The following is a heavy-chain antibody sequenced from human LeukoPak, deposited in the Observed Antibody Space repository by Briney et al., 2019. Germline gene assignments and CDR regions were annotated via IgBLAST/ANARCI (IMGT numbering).Heavy chain of an antibody. CDR1: GYTFTNYY. CDR2: IDPSSGST. Sequence: ASVKVSCKASGYTFTNYYMHWVRQAPGQGLEWMGLIDPSSGSTTYAQNFQDRLTMTRDMSTSTVFLELSSLRFEATAVYYCGSKGGEGFDHWGQGTLLTVSS. V-gene: IGHV1-46*01. CDR3: GSKGGEGFDH. J-gene: IGHJ4*02. D-gene: IGHD3-10*01.